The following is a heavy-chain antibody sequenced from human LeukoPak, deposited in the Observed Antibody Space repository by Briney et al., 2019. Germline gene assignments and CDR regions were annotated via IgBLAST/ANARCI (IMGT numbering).Heavy chain of an antibody. V-gene: IGHV4-4*07. CDR2: IYTSGST. J-gene: IGHJ5*02. Sequence: SETLSLTCTVSGGSISSYYWSWIRQPAGKGLEWIGRIYTSGSTDYNPSLKSRVTMSVDTSKNQFSLKLSSVTAADMAVYYCARDLWIVGATIRYWFDPWGQGTLVTVSS. CDR1: GGSISSYY. D-gene: IGHD1-26*01. CDR3: ARDLWIVGATIRYWFDP.